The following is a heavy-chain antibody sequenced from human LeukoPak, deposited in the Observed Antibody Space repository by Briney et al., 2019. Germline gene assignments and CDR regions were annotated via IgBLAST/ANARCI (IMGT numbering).Heavy chain of an antibody. V-gene: IGHV3-9*01. CDR2: INWNSVSA. J-gene: IGHJ4*02. D-gene: IGHD4-17*01. CDR3: ASRSDTVTTLHW. Sequence: GGSLRLSCVASGFTFDDYAMHWVRQAPGKGLEWVAGINWNSVSAVYADSLKGRLTISRDNAKNSLFLQMNSLKTEDTAFYYCASRSDTVTTLHWWGQGTLVTVSS. CDR1: GFTFDDYA.